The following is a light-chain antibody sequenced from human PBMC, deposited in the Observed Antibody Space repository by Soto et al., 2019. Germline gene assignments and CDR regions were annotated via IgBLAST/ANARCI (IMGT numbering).Light chain of an antibody. CDR3: QQRSNWPIT. CDR2: DAS. V-gene: IGKV3-11*01. CDR1: QSVSSY. Sequence: EIVLTQSPATLSLSPGERATLSCLASQSVSSYLAWYQQKPGQAPRLRIYDASNRATGIPARCSGRGSGTDFTLTISSLEPEDFAVYYCQQRSNWPITFGQGTRLEIK. J-gene: IGKJ5*01.